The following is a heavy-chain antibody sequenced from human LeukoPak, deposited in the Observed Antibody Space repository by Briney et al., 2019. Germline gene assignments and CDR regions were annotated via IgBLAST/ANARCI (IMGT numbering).Heavy chain of an antibody. CDR1: GFTFKNYG. V-gene: IGHV3-23*01. J-gene: IGHJ4*02. CDR3: ASDYYDSSGYAVITTSFDY. Sequence: GGSLRLSCAGSGFTFKNYGITWVRQAPGKGLEWVSAISGSGGSTYYADSVKGRFTISRDNSKNTLYLQMNSLRAEDTAVYYCASDYYDSSGYAVITTSFDYWGQGTLVTVSS. D-gene: IGHD3-22*01. CDR2: ISGSGGST.